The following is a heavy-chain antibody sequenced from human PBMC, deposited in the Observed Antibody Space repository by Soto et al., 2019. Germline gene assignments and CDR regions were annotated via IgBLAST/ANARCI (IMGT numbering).Heavy chain of an antibody. CDR2: ISGSGGST. Sequence: EVQLLESGGGLVQPGGSLRLSCAASGFTFSSYAMSWVRQAPGKGLEWVSAISGSGGSTYYADSVKGRFTISRDNSKNTLYLQMSSLRAEDTAVYYCAKMGGITGTTSNRDRYYYYYMDVWGKGTTVTVSS. D-gene: IGHD1-7*01. CDR1: GFTFSSYA. V-gene: IGHV3-23*01. J-gene: IGHJ6*03. CDR3: AKMGGITGTTSNRDRYYYYYMDV.